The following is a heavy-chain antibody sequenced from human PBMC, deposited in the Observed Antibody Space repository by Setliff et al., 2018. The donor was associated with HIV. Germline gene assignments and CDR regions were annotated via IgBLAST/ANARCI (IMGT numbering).Heavy chain of an antibody. CDR3: ARHWVDSSSWSLYYYYMDV. V-gene: IGHV4-39*01. D-gene: IGHD6-13*01. Sequence: SETLSLTCTVSGGSISSSSYYWGWIRQPPGKGLEWIGSIYYSGSTYYNPSLKSRVTISVDTSKNQFSLKLSSVTAADTAVYYCARHWVDSSSWSLYYYYMDVWGKGTTVTVS. CDR2: IYYSGST. CDR1: GGSISSSSYY. J-gene: IGHJ6*03.